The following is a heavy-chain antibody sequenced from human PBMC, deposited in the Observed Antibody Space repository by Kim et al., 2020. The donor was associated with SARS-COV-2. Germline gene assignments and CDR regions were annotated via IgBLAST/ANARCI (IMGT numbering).Heavy chain of an antibody. CDR1: GGTFSSYA. CDR2: IIPIFGTA. V-gene: IGHV1-69*13. D-gene: IGHD3-22*01. CDR3: AIYDSSGPGSWFDP. Sequence: SVKVSCKASGGTFSSYAISWVRQAPGQGLEWMGGIIPIFGTANYAQKFQGRVTITADESTSTAYMELSSLRSEDTAVYYCAIYDSSGPGSWFDPWGQGTLVTVSS. J-gene: IGHJ5*02.